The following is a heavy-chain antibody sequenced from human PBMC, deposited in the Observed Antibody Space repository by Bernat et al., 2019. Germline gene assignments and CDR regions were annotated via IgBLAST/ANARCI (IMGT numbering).Heavy chain of an antibody. V-gene: IGHV3-53*01. Sequence: EVQLLESGGGLIQPGGSLRLSCAASGFTVSSNYMSWVRQAPGKGLEWVSVIYSGGSTYYADSVKGRFTISRDNSKNTLYLQMNSLRAEDTAVYYCARNTGYSSGWYNDYWGQGTLVTISS. D-gene: IGHD6-19*01. J-gene: IGHJ4*02. CDR2: IYSGGST. CDR1: GFTVSSNY. CDR3: ARNTGYSSGWYNDY.